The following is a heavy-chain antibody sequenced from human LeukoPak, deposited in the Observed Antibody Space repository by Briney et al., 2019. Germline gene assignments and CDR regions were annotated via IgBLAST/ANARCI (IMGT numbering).Heavy chain of an antibody. J-gene: IGHJ4*02. CDR1: GFTFSSYG. V-gene: IGHV3-30*02. CDR2: IRYDGSNK. CDR3: ARDGSGRVPEMSAPDY. Sequence: GGSLRLSCAASGFTFSSYGMHWVRQAPGKGLEWVAFIRYDGSNKYYADSVKGRFTISRDNSKNTLFLQMNSLRAEDTAVYYCARDGSGRVPEMSAPDYWGQGTLVTVSS. D-gene: IGHD3-10*01.